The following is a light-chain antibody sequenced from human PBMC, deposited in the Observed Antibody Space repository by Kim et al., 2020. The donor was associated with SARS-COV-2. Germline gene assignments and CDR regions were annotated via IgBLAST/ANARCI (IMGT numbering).Light chain of an antibody. CDR1: ETLKGTY. J-gene: IGKJ1*01. CDR2: GAS. CDR3: QQYARSPRT. V-gene: IGKV3-20*01. Sequence: EIMLTQSPGTLSLSPGERATLSCRASETLKGTYLVWYQQRPGQAPRRLIYGASNRATGIPDRFSGSESGTDFTLTITRLEPEGFAVYYCQQYARSPRTFGQGTKVDIK.